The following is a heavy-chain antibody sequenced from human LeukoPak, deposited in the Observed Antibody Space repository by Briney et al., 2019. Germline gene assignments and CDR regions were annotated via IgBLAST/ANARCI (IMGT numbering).Heavy chain of an antibody. V-gene: IGHV4-31*03. CDR1: LGSISSGVYY. D-gene: IGHD3-16*01. Sequence: SETLSLTCTVSLGSISSGVYYWSWIRQHPGEGLEWIGYIHYSGSTHYNPSLKSRVIISVDTSKNQFSLKLRSVAAAGTDVYYRARSRPGFTGIYFDYWRQGPLVPVSS. CDR3: ARSRPGFTGIYFDY. CDR2: IHYSGST. J-gene: IGHJ4*02.